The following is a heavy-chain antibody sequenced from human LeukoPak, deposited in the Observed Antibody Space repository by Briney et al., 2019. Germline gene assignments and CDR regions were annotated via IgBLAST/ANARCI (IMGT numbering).Heavy chain of an antibody. CDR1: GYTFTTYW. J-gene: IGHJ2*01. CDR2: IYPGDSDT. V-gene: IGHV5-51*01. Sequence: GESLKISCKGSGYTFTTYWIGWVRQMPGKGLELMWIIYPGDSDTTYSPSFQGQVTISVDKSISTASLQWSSLKASDTAMYYCARQGAGWGYWYFDLWGRGTLVTVSS. CDR3: ARQGAGWGYWYFDL. D-gene: IGHD6-19*01.